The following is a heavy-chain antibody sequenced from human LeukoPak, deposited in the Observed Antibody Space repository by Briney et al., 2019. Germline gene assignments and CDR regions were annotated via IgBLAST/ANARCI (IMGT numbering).Heavy chain of an antibody. D-gene: IGHD3-10*01. Sequence: GGSLRLSCAASGFTFSSYEMNWVRQAPGKGLEWVSSITTISHYIYYAGAVRGRFTISRDNAKNSLYLQMNSLRGEDTAVYYCARSGGPGTYHQLRYNWFDPWGQGTLVTVSS. CDR2: ITTISHYI. CDR3: ARSGGPGTYHQLRYNWFDP. V-gene: IGHV3-21*01. J-gene: IGHJ5*02. CDR1: GFTFSSYE.